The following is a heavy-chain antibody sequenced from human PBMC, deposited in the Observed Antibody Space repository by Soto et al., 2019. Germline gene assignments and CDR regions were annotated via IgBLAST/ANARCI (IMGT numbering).Heavy chain of an antibody. Sequence: QVQLQESGPGLVKPSQTLSLTCTVSGGSISSGNYYWSWIRQHPGKGLEWIGYIFYSGSTYYNPSLKSRVTISVDTSKNQFSLKLSSVTAEDTAVYYCARTSYDSSGTAADPWGQGTLVTVSS. J-gene: IGHJ5*02. CDR2: IFYSGST. CDR1: GGSISSGNYY. D-gene: IGHD3-22*01. CDR3: ARTSYDSSGTAADP. V-gene: IGHV4-31*03.